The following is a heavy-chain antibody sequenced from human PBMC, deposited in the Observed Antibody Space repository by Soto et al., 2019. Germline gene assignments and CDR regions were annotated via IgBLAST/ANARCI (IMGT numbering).Heavy chain of an antibody. V-gene: IGHV4-39*01. Sequence: PSETLSLTCTVSGGSIGSGGYYWSWIRQHPGKGLEWIGSIYYSGNTYYKPSLKSRVSISIDTSRNQFSLKLTSVTAADTGVYYCASSSPFHYWGPGILVTVS. CDR1: GGSIGSGGYY. CDR3: ASSSPFHY. D-gene: IGHD6-6*01. CDR2: IYYSGNT. J-gene: IGHJ4*02.